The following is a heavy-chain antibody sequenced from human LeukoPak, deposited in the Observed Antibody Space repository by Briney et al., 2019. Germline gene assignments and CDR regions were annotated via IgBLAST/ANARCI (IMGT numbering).Heavy chain of an antibody. V-gene: IGHV3-30*18. D-gene: IGHD3-16*01. CDR2: IGRDGRAK. CDR1: GFSFSSHG. Sequence: GGSLRLSCAASGFSFSSHGMHWVRQAPGKGLEWAAVIGRDGRAKYYANSVEGRFSMSRDNSEKKLYLEMNSLRDEDTAVYYCAKEATWGNWYFDLWGRGTLVTVSS. J-gene: IGHJ2*01. CDR3: AKEATWGNWYFDL.